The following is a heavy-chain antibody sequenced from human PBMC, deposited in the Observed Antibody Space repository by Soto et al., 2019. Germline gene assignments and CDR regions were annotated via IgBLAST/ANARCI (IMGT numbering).Heavy chain of an antibody. J-gene: IGHJ5*02. V-gene: IGHV3-48*01. CDR2: ISSSSTTK. D-gene: IGHD2-15*01. Sequence: EVQLVESGGGLVQPGGSLRLSCAASGFTFSSYSMNWVRQAPGKGLEWVSYISSSSTTKYYADSVKGRFTISRDNAKNSLYLQRNSLRAEETAVYYCARDGCSGSNCLNWFDPWGQGTLVTVSS. CDR1: GFTFSSYS. CDR3: ARDGCSGSNCLNWFDP.